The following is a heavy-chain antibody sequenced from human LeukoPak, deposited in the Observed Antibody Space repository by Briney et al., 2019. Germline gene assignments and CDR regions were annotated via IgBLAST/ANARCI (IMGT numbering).Heavy chain of an antibody. V-gene: IGHV3-9*01. CDR2: ISWNSGSI. D-gene: IGHD3-10*01. CDR1: GFTFDDYA. CDR3: AKDYGSGSDYYYYGMDV. Sequence: TGGSLRLSCAASGFTFDDYAMHWVRQAPGKGLEWVLGISWNSGSIGYADSVKGRFTISRDNAKNSLYLQMDSLRAEDTALYYCAKDYGSGSDYYYYGMDVWGQGTTVTVSS. J-gene: IGHJ6*02.